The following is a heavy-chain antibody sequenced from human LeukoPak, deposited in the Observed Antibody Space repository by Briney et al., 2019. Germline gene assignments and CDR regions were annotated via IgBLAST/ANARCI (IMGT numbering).Heavy chain of an antibody. J-gene: IGHJ4*02. CDR2: IYYSGST. V-gene: IGHV4-61*08. CDR1: GGSISSGGYY. Sequence: SETLSLTCTVSGGSISSGGYYWSWIRQHPGKGLEWIGYIYYSGSTNYNPSLKSRVTISVDTSKNQFSLKLSSVTAADTAVYYCARESSSSCPDYWGQGTLVTVSS. D-gene: IGHD6-13*01. CDR3: ARESSSSCPDY.